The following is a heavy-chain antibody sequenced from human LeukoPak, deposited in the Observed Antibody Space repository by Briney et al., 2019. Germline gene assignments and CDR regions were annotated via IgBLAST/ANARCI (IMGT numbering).Heavy chain of an antibody. D-gene: IGHD3-10*01. Sequence: ASVKVSCKASGGTFSSYAISWVRQAPGQGLEWMGRIIPILGIANYAQKFQGRVTITADKSTSTAYMELSSLRSEDTAVYYCLKREWPPYGSGSYSDDYWGQGTLVTVSS. CDR3: LKREWPPYGSGSYSDDY. CDR1: GGTFSSYA. CDR2: IIPILGIA. J-gene: IGHJ4*02. V-gene: IGHV1-69*04.